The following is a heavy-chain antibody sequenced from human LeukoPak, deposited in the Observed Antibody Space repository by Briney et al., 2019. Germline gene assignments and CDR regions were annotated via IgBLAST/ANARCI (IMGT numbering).Heavy chain of an antibody. D-gene: IGHD7-27*01. V-gene: IGHV4-34*01. CDR2: INHSGST. J-gene: IGHJ2*01. CDR1: GGSFSGYY. CDR3: ARRGSLTNWGIVMSWYFDL. Sequence: KTSETLSLTCAVYGGSFSGYYWSWIRQPPGKGLEWIGEINHSGSTNYNPSLKSRVTISVDTYKKQFSLKLSSVTAADTAVYYCARRGSLTNWGIVMSWYFDLWGRGTLVTVSS.